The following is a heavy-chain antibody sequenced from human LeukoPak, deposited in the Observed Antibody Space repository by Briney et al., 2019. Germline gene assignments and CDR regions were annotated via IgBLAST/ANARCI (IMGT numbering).Heavy chain of an antibody. J-gene: IGHJ4*02. CDR3: ARASRYSSSWFFDY. Sequence: GGSLRLSCAASGFTFSSYWMSWVRQAPGKGLEWAANIKQDGSEKYYVDSVKGRFTISRDNAKNSLYLQMNSLRAEDTAVYYCARASRYSSSWFFDYWGQGTLVTVSS. V-gene: IGHV3-7*01. CDR2: IKQDGSEK. CDR1: GFTFSSYW. D-gene: IGHD6-13*01.